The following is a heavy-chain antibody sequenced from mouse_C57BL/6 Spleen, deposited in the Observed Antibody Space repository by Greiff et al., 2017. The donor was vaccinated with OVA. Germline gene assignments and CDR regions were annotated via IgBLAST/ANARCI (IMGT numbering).Heavy chain of an antibody. J-gene: IGHJ2*01. CDR1: GFSLSTSGMG. CDR3: ERRADEYVCDD. V-gene: IGHV8-12*01. CDR2: IYWDDDK. D-gene: IGHD5-2*01. Sequence: QVTLKVSGPGILQSSQTLSLTCSFSGFSLSTSGMGVSWIRQPSGKGLEWLAHIYWDDDKRYNPSLKSRPTIFKDTSRNQAFLQITIVDTADTVSDYGERRADEYVCDDWGQGTTLTVSS.